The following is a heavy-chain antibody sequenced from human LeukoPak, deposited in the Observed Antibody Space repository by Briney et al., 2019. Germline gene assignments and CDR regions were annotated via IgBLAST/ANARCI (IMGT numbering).Heavy chain of an antibody. CDR3: ASRIAVSKFDY. D-gene: IGHD6-19*01. V-gene: IGHV4-59*12. CDR2: IYYTGST. Sequence: PGGSLRLSCAASGFTFSSYEMNWVRQAPGKGLEWLGNIYYTGSTYYNPSLKSRVTISVDTSKNQFSLRLSSVTAADTAVYYCASRIAVSKFDYWGQGTLVTVSS. J-gene: IGHJ4*02. CDR1: GFTFSSYE.